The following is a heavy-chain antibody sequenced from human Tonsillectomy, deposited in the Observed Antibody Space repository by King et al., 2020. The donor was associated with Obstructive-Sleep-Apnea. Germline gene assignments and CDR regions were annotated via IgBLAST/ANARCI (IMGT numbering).Heavy chain of an antibody. CDR3: ARHSLLYSGGTNWFDP. D-gene: IGHD1-26*01. CDR1: GGSIITDSYY. CDR2: VSDRGTT. V-gene: IGHV4-39*01. J-gene: IGHJ5*02. Sequence: QLQESGPGLVKPSETLSLTCGVSGGSIITDSYYWGWLRHFPGKGLEWIGSVSDRGTTSYNASLKSRVTISIDTSRNQFSLKLTSVTAADTAVYSWARHSLLYSGGTNWFDPWGQGTLVTVSS.